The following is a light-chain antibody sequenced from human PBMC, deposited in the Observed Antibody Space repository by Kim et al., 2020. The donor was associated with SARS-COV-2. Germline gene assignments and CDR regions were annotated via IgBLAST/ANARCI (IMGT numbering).Light chain of an antibody. CDR3: QQYGTS. CDR2: GIS. CDR1: QPVASSY. V-gene: IGKV3-20*01. Sequence: PGDRATLTCKTSQPVASSYFAWFQQKPGQAPRLLIYGISTRATGIPDRFSGSGSGTDFTLTISRLETDDFAVYYCQQYGTSFGGGTKLEI. J-gene: IGKJ4*01.